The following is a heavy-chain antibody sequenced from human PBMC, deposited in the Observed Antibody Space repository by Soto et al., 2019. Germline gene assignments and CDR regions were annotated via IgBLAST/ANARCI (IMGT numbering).Heavy chain of an antibody. Sequence: EVQLVESGGGLVQPVGSLRLSCAASGFTLSSYSMNWVRQAPGKGLEWVSYISSSSSTIYYADSVKGRFTISRDNAKNSLYLQMNTGRAEDTAVYYCARNNVLRFLEWLYLDYWGQGTLVTVSS. V-gene: IGHV3-48*01. J-gene: IGHJ4*02. CDR2: ISSSSSTI. CDR3: ARNNVLRFLEWLYLDY. CDR1: GFTLSSYS. D-gene: IGHD3-3*01.